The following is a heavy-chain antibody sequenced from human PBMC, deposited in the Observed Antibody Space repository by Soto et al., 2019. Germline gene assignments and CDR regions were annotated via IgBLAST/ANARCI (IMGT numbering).Heavy chain of an antibody. CDR1: GGSFSGYY. CDR2: INHSGST. Sequence: LSLTCAVYGGSFSGYYWSWIRQPPGKGLEWIGEINHSGSTNYNPSLKSRVTISVDTSKNQFSLKLSSVTAADTAVYYCARWAGGCSSTSCYTHGIDYWGQGTLVTVSS. V-gene: IGHV4-34*01. CDR3: ARWAGGCSSTSCYTHGIDY. D-gene: IGHD2-2*02. J-gene: IGHJ4*02.